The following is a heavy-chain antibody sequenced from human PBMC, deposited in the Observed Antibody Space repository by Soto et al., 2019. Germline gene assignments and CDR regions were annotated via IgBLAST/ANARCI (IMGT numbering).Heavy chain of an antibody. J-gene: IGHJ4*02. CDR1: GGSISSDY. V-gene: IGHV4-59*01. D-gene: IGHD3-16*02. Sequence: QVKLQESGPGLVKPSETLSLTCTVSGGSISSDYWSWIRQPPGKGLEWIAYINYSGSTNYNPSLKSRVAISGDTSKNHFSLKLSSETAADTAVYYCARTVIGGFDYWGQGPLVTVSS. CDR2: INYSGST. CDR3: ARTVIGGFDY.